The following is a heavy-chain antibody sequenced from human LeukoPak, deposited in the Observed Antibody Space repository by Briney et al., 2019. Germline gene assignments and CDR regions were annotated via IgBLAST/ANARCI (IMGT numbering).Heavy chain of an antibody. D-gene: IGHD6-19*01. CDR2: IYSGGST. V-gene: IGHV3-66*01. CDR3: ARDLGYSSGWVDY. CDR1: GFTVSSNY. J-gene: IGHJ4*02. Sequence: GGSLRLSCAASGFTVSSNYMSWVRQAPGKGLEWVSVIYSGGSTYYADSVKGRFTISRDNSKNTLYLQMNSLRAEDTAVYYCARDLGYSSGWVDYWGQGTLVTVSS.